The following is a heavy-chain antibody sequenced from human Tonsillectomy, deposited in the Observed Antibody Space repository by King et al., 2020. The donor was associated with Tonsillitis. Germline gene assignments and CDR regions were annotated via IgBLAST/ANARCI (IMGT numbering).Heavy chain of an antibody. D-gene: IGHD4-17*01. CDR2: VYSTGRT. J-gene: IGHJ3*02. V-gene: IGHV4-31*03. CDR1: GGSISSGGYY. Sequence: QLQESGPGLVKPSQTLSLTCTVSGGSISSGGYYWTWIRQHPGKGLEWIGYVYSTGRTNYSPSLKSRVTISVDTSKNQFSLRLSSVTAADTAVYYCARDGSNGDYLRTTGFDIWGQGTMVTVSS. CDR3: ARDGSNGDYLRTTGFDI.